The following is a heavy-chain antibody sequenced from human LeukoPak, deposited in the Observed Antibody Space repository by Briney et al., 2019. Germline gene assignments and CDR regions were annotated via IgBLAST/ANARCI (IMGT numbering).Heavy chain of an antibody. Sequence: ASVKVSCKASGYTFTGYYMHWVRQAPGQGLDWMGWINPNSGGTNYAQKFQGRVTMTRDTSISTVYMELSRLRSDDTAVYYCARGGSLFWGPATNDYWGQGTLVTVSS. J-gene: IGHJ4*02. V-gene: IGHV1-2*02. CDR3: ARGGSLFWGPATNDY. D-gene: IGHD1-26*01. CDR1: GYTFTGYY. CDR2: INPNSGGT.